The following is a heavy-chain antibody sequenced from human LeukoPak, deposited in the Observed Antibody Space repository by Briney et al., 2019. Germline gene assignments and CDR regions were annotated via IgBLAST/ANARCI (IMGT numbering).Heavy chain of an antibody. J-gene: IGHJ4*02. CDR1: GDSVSSGSYY. V-gene: IGHV4-61*01. CDR2: MYYSGST. CDR3: ARTSYSSSWYFDY. Sequence: PSETLSLTCTVSGDSVSSGSYYRSWIRQPPGNRLEWIGYMYYSGSTSYNPSLKSRVTMSVDTSKNQFSLKLSSVTAADTAVYYCARTSYSSSWYFDYWGQGTLVTVSS. D-gene: IGHD6-13*01.